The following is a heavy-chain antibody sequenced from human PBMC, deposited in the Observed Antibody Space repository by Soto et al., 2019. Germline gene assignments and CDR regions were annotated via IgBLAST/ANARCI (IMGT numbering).Heavy chain of an antibody. J-gene: IGHJ4*02. CDR3: ARDGYCSGGSCYSVPVFDY. Sequence: GGSLRLSXAASAFTFSIYSMHWVRQAPGKGLEWVAVIWYDGSNKYYADSVKGRFTISRDNSKNTLYLQMNSLRAEDTAVYYCARDGYCSGGSCYSVPVFDYWGQGTLVTVSS. CDR1: AFTFSIYS. D-gene: IGHD2-15*01. CDR2: IWYDGSNK. V-gene: IGHV3-33*08.